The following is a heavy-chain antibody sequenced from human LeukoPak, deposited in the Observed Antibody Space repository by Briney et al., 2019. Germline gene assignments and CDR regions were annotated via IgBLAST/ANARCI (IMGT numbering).Heavy chain of an antibody. CDR2: ISYDGSNK. J-gene: IGHJ4*02. Sequence: PGGSLRLSCAASGFTFSSYAMSWVRQAPGKGLEWVAVISYDGSNKYYADSVKGRFTISRDNSKNTLYLQVNSLRAEDTAVYYCAREMRSDYEPYFDYWGQGTLVTVSS. CDR3: AREMRSDYEPYFDY. D-gene: IGHD4-17*01. CDR1: GFTFSSYA. V-gene: IGHV3-30-3*01.